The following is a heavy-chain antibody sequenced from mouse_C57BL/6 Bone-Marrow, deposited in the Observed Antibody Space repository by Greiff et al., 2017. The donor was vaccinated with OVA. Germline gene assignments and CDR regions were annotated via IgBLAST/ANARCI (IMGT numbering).Heavy chain of an antibody. CDR3: ARRSSSYPFWYFDV. CDR2: IDPNSGGT. J-gene: IGHJ1*03. Sequence: QVQLQQPGAELVKPGASVKLSCKASGYTFTSYWMHWVKQRPGRGLEWIGRIDPNSGGTKYNEKFKSKATLTVDKPSSTAYMQLSSLTSEDSAVYFCARRSSSYPFWYFDVWGTGTTVTVSS. CDR1: GYTFTSYW. D-gene: IGHD1-1*01. V-gene: IGHV1-62-3*01.